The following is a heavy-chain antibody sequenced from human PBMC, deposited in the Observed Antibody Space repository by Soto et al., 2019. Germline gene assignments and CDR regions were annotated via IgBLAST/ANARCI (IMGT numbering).Heavy chain of an antibody. CDR1: GFTLSSNS. CDR2: ISNDGSTT. J-gene: IGHJ5*02. CDR3: AKWSGFGDA. Sequence: EVQLLESGGGLVQPGGSLRLSCAASGFTLSSNSMAWVRQAPGKRLQWVSGISNDGSTTFYIDSVRGRFTISSDTSTNTLYLQMDSLRVEDTAVYFCAKWSGFGDAWGQGTLVTVSS. D-gene: IGHD3-10*01. V-gene: IGHV3-23*01.